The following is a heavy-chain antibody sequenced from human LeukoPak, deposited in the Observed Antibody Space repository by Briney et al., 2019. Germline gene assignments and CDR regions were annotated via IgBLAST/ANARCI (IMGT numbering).Heavy chain of an antibody. V-gene: IGHV1-69*04. CDR1: GGTFSSYA. Sequence: GASVKVSCKASGGTFSSYAISWVRQAPGQGLEWLGRIIPIIGVTYYAQRFQGRVTITADKSTSTAYMELSSLRSEDTAVYCCARDSEAYYYGSSGYYSSPHAEYFQHWGQGTLVTVSS. J-gene: IGHJ1*01. CDR3: ARDSEAYYYGSSGYYSSPHAEYFQH. CDR2: IIPIIGVT. D-gene: IGHD3-22*01.